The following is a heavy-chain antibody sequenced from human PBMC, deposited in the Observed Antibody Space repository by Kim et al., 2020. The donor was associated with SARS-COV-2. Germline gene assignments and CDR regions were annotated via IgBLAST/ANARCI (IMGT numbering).Heavy chain of an antibody. Sequence: SQTLSLTCVISGDSVSSNIAAWNWIRQSPSRGLEWLGRTYYRSKWYSDYAISVKSRITINPDTSKNQLSLQLNAVTPEDTAVYYCARELGSFLDYFDYWGQGTLVTVSS. V-gene: IGHV6-1*01. J-gene: IGHJ4*02. CDR1: GDSVSSNIAA. CDR3: ARELGSFLDYFDY. CDR2: TYYRSKWYS. D-gene: IGHD1-26*01.